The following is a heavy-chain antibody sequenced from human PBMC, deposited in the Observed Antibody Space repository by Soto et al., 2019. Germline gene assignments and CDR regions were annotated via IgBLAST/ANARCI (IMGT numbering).Heavy chain of an antibody. Sequence: EVQLVEAGGGLVKPGGSLRLSCAASGFTFSAYNMNWVRQPPGKGLEWVSSITSSSSSIYYADSLEGRFTISRDNAKNSLYLQMNSLRAEYTAVYYCASHYGGNGWFDPRGQGTLVTVSS. D-gene: IGHD4-17*01. CDR1: GFTFSAYN. CDR3: ASHYGGNGWFDP. V-gene: IGHV3-21*06. CDR2: ITSSSSSI. J-gene: IGHJ5*02.